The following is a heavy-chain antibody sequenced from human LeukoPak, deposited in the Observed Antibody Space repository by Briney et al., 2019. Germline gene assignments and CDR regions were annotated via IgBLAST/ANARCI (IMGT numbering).Heavy chain of an antibody. D-gene: IGHD3-16*02. V-gene: IGHV3-23*01. CDR2: ISGSGGST. Sequence: GGTLRLSCAASGFTFSSYGMSWVRQAPGKGLEWVSAISGSGGSTYYADSVKGRFTISRDNSKNTLYLQMNSLRAEDTAVYYCARDSPDYVWGSYRHDALDIWGQGTMVTVSS. CDR3: ARDSPDYVWGSYRHDALDI. J-gene: IGHJ3*02. CDR1: GFTFSSYG.